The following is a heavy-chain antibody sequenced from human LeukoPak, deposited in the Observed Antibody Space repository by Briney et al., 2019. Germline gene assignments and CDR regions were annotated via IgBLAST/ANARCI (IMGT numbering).Heavy chain of an antibody. D-gene: IGHD4-17*01. CDR2: IYYSGST. Sequence: SETLSLTCTVSGGSISSSSYYWGWIRQPPGKGLEWIGSIYYSGSTYYNPSLKSRVTISVDTSTNQFSLKLSSVTAADTAVYYCARLRSVTRDFDYWGQGTLVTVSS. CDR1: GGSISSSSYY. V-gene: IGHV4-39*01. CDR3: ARLRSVTRDFDY. J-gene: IGHJ4*02.